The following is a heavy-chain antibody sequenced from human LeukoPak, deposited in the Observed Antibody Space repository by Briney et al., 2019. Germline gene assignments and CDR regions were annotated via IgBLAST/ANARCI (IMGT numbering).Heavy chain of an antibody. CDR2: ISYDGSNK. V-gene: IGHV3-30*18. CDR3: AKETGSTTWFDY. CDR1: GFTFSSYG. D-gene: IGHD1-26*01. J-gene: IGHJ4*02. Sequence: GRSLRLSCAASGFTFSSYGMHWVRQAPGKGLEWVAVISYDGSNKYYADSVKGRFTISRDNSKNTLYLQMNSLRGEDTAVYYCAKETGSTTWFDYWGQGTLVTVSS.